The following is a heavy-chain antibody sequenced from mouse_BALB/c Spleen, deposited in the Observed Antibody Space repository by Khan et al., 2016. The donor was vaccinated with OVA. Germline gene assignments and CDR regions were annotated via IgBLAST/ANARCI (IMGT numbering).Heavy chain of an antibody. CDR2: IWGDGST. J-gene: IGHJ4*01. Sequence: QEQLMQSGPGLVAPSQSLSITCTVSGFSLTGYGVNWVRQPPGRGLEWLGMIWGDGSTDYNSALKSRLSITKDNSKSPVFLKMNSLQTDDTARYYCAREIYYDYAYYDDMDYWGQGTSVTVSS. V-gene: IGHV2-6-7*01. CDR3: AREIYYDYAYYDDMDY. CDR1: GFSLTGYG. D-gene: IGHD2-4*01.